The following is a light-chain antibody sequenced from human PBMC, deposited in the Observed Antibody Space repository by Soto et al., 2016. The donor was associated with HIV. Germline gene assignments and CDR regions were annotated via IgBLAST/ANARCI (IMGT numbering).Light chain of an antibody. Sequence: DIQLTQSPSFLSASIGDRVTITCSPSQGISRYLAWYQQQPGKAPKLLIYATSTLQNGVPSRFTGSGYGTEFTLTIHSLQPEDFGTYYCQQLQSFPITFGQGTRLETK. CDR2: ATS. V-gene: IGKV1-9*01. CDR1: QGISRY. CDR3: QQLQSFPIT. J-gene: IGKJ5*01.